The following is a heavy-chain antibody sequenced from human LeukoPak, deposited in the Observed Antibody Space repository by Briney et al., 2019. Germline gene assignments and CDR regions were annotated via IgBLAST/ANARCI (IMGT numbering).Heavy chain of an antibody. Sequence: SVKVSCKASGGTFSSYAISWVRQAPGQGLEWMGRIIPILGIANYAQKFQGRVTITADKSTSTAYMELSSLRSEDTAVYYCARDKVDTAMVFDDAFDIWGQGTMVTVSS. D-gene: IGHD5-18*01. CDR2: IIPILGIA. CDR3: ARDKVDTAMVFDDAFDI. CDR1: GGTFSSYA. V-gene: IGHV1-69*04. J-gene: IGHJ3*02.